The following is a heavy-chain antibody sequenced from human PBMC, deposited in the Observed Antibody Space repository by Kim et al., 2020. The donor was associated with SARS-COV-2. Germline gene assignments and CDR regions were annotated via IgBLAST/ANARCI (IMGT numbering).Heavy chain of an antibody. CDR1: GFTFSSNP. Sequence: GGSLRLSCAASGFTFSSNPISWVRQAPGKGLEWIAITYSDGSTHYAESARDTGIISRDSSNNNTQYQVISRIVEDTAVYYCATTDSYAFHDWGQGTLVTV. CDR2: TYSDGST. D-gene: IGHD3-16*01. V-gene: IGHV3-66*01. J-gene: IGHJ4*02. CDR3: ATTDSYAFHD.